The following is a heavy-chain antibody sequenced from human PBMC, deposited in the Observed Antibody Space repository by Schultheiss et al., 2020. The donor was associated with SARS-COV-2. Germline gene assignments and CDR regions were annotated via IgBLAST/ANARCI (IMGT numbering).Heavy chain of an antibody. CDR3: ARVPTLGSYGMDV. J-gene: IGHJ6*02. D-gene: IGHD2-2*01. V-gene: IGHV3-11*01. Sequence: VGSLRLSCAASGFTFSYYYMSWIRQAPGKGLEWVSYISSSGSTIYYADSVKGRFTISRDNAKNSLYLQMNSLRAEDTAVYYCARVPTLGSYGMDVWGQGTTVTVSS. CDR1: GFTFSYYY. CDR2: ISSSGSTI.